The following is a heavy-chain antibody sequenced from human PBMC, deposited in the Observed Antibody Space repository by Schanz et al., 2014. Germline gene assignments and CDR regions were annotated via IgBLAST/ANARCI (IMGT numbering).Heavy chain of an antibody. D-gene: IGHD1-1*01. J-gene: IGHJ4*02. CDR1: GFIFSNYG. Sequence: QVQLVESGGGVVQPGGSLRLSCAASGFIFSNYGMHWVRQAPGKGLEWVAVIWNNGVTKYYADSVRGRFTISRDRFQNTLYLRMSSLRAEDTAVYYCARGTDWNLHYWGQGALVTVSS. V-gene: IGHV3-33*01. CDR2: IWNNGVTK. CDR3: ARGTDWNLHY.